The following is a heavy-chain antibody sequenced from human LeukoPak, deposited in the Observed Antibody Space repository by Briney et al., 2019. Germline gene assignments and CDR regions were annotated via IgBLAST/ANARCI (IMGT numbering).Heavy chain of an antibody. CDR1: GGSISSYY. D-gene: IGHD1-26*01. Sequence: SETLSLTCTVSGGSISSYYWSWIRQPPGKGLEWIGYIYYSGSTNYNPSLKSRVTISVDTSKNQFSLKLSSVTAADTAVYYCARGDKSGSYQPLNYWGQGTLVTVSS. V-gene: IGHV4-59*01. CDR2: IYYSGST. CDR3: ARGDKSGSYQPLNY. J-gene: IGHJ4*02.